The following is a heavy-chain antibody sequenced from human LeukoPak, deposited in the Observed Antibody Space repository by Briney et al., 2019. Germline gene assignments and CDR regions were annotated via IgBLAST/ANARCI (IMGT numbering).Heavy chain of an antibody. CDR2: IRYDGSNK. J-gene: IGHJ4*02. D-gene: IGHD6-13*01. Sequence: LGGSLSLSCAASGFTFSSYGMHWVRQAPGKGLEWVAFIRYDGSNKYYADSVKGRFTISRDNSKNTLYLQMNSLRAEDTAVYYCARGGPAAGRFDYWGQGTLVTVSS. CDR3: ARGGPAAGRFDY. CDR1: GFTFSSYG. V-gene: IGHV3-30*02.